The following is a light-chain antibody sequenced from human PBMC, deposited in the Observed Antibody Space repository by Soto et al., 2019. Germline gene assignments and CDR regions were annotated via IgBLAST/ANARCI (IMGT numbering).Light chain of an antibody. CDR3: GTWDSSLRAYV. J-gene: IGLJ1*01. Sequence: QSVLTQPPALSAAPGQKVTISRSGSSSNIGNNYVSWYQPLSGTAPKLLIYHNNKRPSGIPDRFSGSKSGTSATLGITGLQTGDEADYYCGTWDSSLRAYVFGTGTKVTVL. CDR1: SSNIGNNY. CDR2: HNN. V-gene: IGLV1-51*01.